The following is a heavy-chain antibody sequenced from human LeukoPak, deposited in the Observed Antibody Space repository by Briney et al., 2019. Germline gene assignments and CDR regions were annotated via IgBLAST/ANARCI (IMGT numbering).Heavy chain of an antibody. D-gene: IGHD1-1*01. CDR3: VRDGATAGTGYFDL. V-gene: IGHV4-4*02. CDR1: GGSINSSNW. CDR2: IYHTGST. J-gene: IGHJ2*01. Sequence: PSGTLSLTCAVSGGSINSSNWWSWVRQPPGKGLEWIGEIYHTGSTNYNPSLKSRVTLSVDKSKSQFFLRLNSVTAADTAVYYCVRDGATAGTGYFDLWGRGALVTVSS.